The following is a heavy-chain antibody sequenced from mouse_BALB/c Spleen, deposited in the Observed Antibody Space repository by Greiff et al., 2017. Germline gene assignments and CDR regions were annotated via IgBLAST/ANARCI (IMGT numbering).Heavy chain of an antibody. CDR2: ISSGGSYT. V-gene: IGHV5-9-4*01. J-gene: IGHJ4*01. Sequence: DVMLVESGGGLVKPGGSLKLSCAASGFTFSSYAMSWVRQSPEKRLEWVAEISSGGSYTYYPDTVTGRFTISRDNAKNTLYLEMSSLRSEDTAMYYCARDDGYSYYYAMDYWGQGTSVTVSS. CDR1: GFTFSSYA. CDR3: ARDDGYSYYYAMDY. D-gene: IGHD2-3*01.